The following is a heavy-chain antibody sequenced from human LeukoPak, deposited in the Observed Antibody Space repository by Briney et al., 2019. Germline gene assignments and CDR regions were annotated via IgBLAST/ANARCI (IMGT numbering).Heavy chain of an antibody. D-gene: IGHD3-10*01. J-gene: IGHJ4*02. CDR3: ATMLRGSGTYYDFVS. CDR2: ISPYNDNK. V-gene: IGHV1-18*01. Sequence: PRASVKVSCKGNYYIFSNYGLSWVRQAPAQGLEWMGWISPYNDNKNHAQKFQGRLSMTTDTSTSTAYMELRSLRSDDTAMYYCATMLRGSGTYYDFVSWGQGTLVTVSS. CDR1: YYIFSNYG.